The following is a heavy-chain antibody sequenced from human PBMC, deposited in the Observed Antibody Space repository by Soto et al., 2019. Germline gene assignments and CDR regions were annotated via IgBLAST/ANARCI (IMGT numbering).Heavy chain of an antibody. CDR1: GGHVSSSHW. CDR3: ARDRGTTQLWLNAFDI. D-gene: IGHD5-18*01. CDR2: IYNGGST. Sequence: QMRLQESGPGLVKPSGTLSLTCAVSGGHVSSSHWWSWVRQPPGKGLVWIGEIYNGGSTDYSPSLKNRATISIDVSKNQFSLRLTSVTAADTAMYSCARDRGTTQLWLNAFDIRGQGTMVTVSS. J-gene: IGHJ3*02. V-gene: IGHV4-4*02.